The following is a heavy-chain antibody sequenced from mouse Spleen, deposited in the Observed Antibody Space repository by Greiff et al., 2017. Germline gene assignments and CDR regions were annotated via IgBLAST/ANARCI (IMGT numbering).Heavy chain of an antibody. CDR1: GYTFTSYW. V-gene: IGHV1-53*01. J-gene: IGHJ3*01. CDR2: INPSNGGT. Sequence: QVQLQQPGTELVKPGASVKLSCKASGYTFTSYWMHWVKQRPGQGLEWIGNINPSNGGTNYNEKFKSKATLTVDKSSSTAYMQLSSLTSEDSAVYYCAKEGIYYDYEREGFAYWGQGTLVTVSA. CDR3: AKEGIYYDYEREGFAY. D-gene: IGHD2-4*01.